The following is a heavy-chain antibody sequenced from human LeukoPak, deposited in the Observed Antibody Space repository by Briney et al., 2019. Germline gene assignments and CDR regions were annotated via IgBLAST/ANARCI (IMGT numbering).Heavy chain of an antibody. J-gene: IGHJ4*02. CDR3: TREYCSSTSCYSY. CDR2: IRSKANSYAT. CDR1: GFTFSGSA. Sequence: GGSLRLSCAASGFTFSGSAMHWVRQATGKGLEWVGRIRSKANSYATAYAASVKGGFTISRDDSKNTAYLQMNSLKTEDTAVYYCTREYCSSTSCYSYWGQGTLVTVSS. V-gene: IGHV3-73*01. D-gene: IGHD2-2*02.